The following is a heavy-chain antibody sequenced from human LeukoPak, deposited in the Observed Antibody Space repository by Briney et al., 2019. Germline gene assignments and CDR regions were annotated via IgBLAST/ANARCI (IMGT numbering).Heavy chain of an antibody. V-gene: IGHV1-69*04. J-gene: IGHJ6*03. CDR3: ARVPSFGPDYYYYYMDV. CDR2: IIPILGIA. D-gene: IGHD3-16*01. Sequence: GASVKVSCKASGGTFSSYAISWVRQAPGQGLEWMGRIIPILGIANHAQKFQGRVTITADKSTSTAYMELSSLRSEDTAVYYCARVPSFGPDYYYYYMDVWGKGTTVTVSS. CDR1: GGTFSSYA.